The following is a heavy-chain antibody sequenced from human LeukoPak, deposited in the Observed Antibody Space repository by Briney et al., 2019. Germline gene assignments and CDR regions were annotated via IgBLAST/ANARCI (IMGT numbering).Heavy chain of an antibody. J-gene: IGHJ4*02. CDR2: ISSSSSYI. CDR3: ARDKYYYVSSGYYGY. V-gene: IGHV3-21*01. CDR1: GFTFSSYS. Sequence: PGGSLRLSCAASGFTFSSYSMNWVRQAPGKGLEWVSSISSSSSYIYYADSVKGRFTISRDNAKNSLYLQMNSLRAEDTAVYYCARDKYYYVSSGYYGYWGQGTLVTVSS. D-gene: IGHD3-22*01.